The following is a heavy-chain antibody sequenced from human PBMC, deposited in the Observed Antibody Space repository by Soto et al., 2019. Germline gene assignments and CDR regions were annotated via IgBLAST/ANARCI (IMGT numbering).Heavy chain of an antibody. J-gene: IGHJ4*02. CDR1: GYAFINYA. D-gene: IGHD1-7*01. Sequence: QVQMVQSGAEVKKPGTSVKASCKASGYAFINYAVTWGRQAPGEGLEWMGWISPSNDNSYSAQKFQDRVTMSTETSSNTADIELRRLTSDDTAVYYCSREGGNTGTSDYWGQWTLVPVSS. V-gene: IGHV1-18*01. CDR2: ISPSNDNS. CDR3: SREGGNTGTSDY.